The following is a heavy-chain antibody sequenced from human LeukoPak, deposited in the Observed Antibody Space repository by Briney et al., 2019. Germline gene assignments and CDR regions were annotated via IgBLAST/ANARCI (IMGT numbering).Heavy chain of an antibody. CDR2: FSPCGDGI. Sequence: ASVKVSCKASGYTFTSYYMHWVRQAPGKGRECLTIFSPCGDGISSPQNSQARLTMTMDTSTSTFYMELSSPRSENTAVYYCARALNGLKDYWGQGTLVTVSS. D-gene: IGHD4/OR15-4a*01. CDR3: ARALNGLKDY. CDR1: GYTFTSYY. J-gene: IGHJ4*02. V-gene: IGHV1-46*01.